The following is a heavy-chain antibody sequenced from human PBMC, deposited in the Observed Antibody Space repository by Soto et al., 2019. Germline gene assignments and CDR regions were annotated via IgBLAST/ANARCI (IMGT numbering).Heavy chain of an antibody. CDR3: TSFMVGTTPY. D-gene: IGHD1-26*01. V-gene: IGHV3-73*01. CDR1: GFTFSDST. J-gene: IGHJ4*02. Sequence: PGGSLRLSCAASGFTFSDSTMHWVRQASGKGLEWVGRIRNKANTYATHYAASVKGRFTISRDDSKNTAYLQMNSLKTEDTAVYYCTSFMVGTTPYWGQGTLVTVSS. CDR2: IRNKANTYAT.